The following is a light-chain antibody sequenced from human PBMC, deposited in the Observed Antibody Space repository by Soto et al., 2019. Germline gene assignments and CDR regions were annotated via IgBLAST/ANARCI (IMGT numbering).Light chain of an antibody. CDR1: TSNIGAPYD. J-gene: IGLJ3*02. CDR2: GNS. CDR3: QSYDSSLSGRV. Sequence: QSVLTQPPSVSGAPGPRVSISCTGSTSNIGAPYDVHWYQQLPGTAPKLLIYGNSNRPSGVPDRFSGSKSGTSASLAITGLQAEDEADYYCQSYDSSLSGRVFGGGTKLNVL. V-gene: IGLV1-40*01.